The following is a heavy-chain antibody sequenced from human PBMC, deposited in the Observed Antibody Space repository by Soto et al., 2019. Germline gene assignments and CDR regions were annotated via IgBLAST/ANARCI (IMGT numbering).Heavy chain of an antibody. CDR1: GFTFSSYA. CDR3: ARSGLPFDY. Sequence: EVQLVESGGGLVQPGGSLRLSCAASGFTFSSYAMHWVRQAPGKGLEYVAGISRNGGSTYYANSVKGRFHISRDNSKSTLYLQVGSVRAEDMAVYYCARSGLPFDYWGQGTLVTVSS. J-gene: IGHJ4*02. V-gene: IGHV3-64*01. D-gene: IGHD2-21*02. CDR2: ISRNGGST.